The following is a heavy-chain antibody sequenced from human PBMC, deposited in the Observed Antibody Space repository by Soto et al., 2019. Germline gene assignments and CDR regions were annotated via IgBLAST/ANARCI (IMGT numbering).Heavy chain of an antibody. V-gene: IGHV3-11*01. CDR1: GFTFSDYD. CDR3: ATPPKYWNLDYFDY. J-gene: IGHJ4*02. D-gene: IGHD1-1*01. CDR2: ISSSGTTI. Sequence: QVQLVESGGDLVKPGGSLRLSCAASGFTFSDYDMNWIRQAPGKGLEWVSYISSSGTTIFYADSVKGRFTISRDNAKSSLYLQMNSLRAEDTAVYFCATPPKYWNLDYFDYWGQGTLVTVSS.